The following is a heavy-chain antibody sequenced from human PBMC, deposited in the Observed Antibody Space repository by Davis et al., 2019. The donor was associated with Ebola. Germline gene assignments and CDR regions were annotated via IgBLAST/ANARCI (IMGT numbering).Heavy chain of an antibody. CDR2: IKQDGDEK. D-gene: IGHD3-16*01. V-gene: IGHV3-7*01. CDR1: GFTFSTYA. J-gene: IGHJ4*02. CDR3: AGPYMQDSNY. Sequence: PGGSLRLSCAGSGFTFSTYAMTWVRQAPGKGLEWVAYIKQDGDEKDYVDSVKGRFTISRDNAKNSLYLQMNPLRAEDTAVYYCAGPYMQDSNYWGQGTLVTVSS.